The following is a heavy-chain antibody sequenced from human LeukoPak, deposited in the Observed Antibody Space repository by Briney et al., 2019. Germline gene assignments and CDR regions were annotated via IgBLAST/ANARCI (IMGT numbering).Heavy chain of an antibody. CDR3: ARSAVGIAVAGDFDY. D-gene: IGHD6-19*01. CDR1: GFTFSSYG. CDR2: IRYDGSNK. V-gene: IGHV3-30*02. Sequence: PGGSLRLSCAASGFTFSSYGMHWARQAPGKGLEWVAFIRYDGSNKYYADSVKGRFTISRDNSKNTLYLQMNSLRAEDTAVYYCARSAVGIAVAGDFDYWGQGTLVTVSS. J-gene: IGHJ4*02.